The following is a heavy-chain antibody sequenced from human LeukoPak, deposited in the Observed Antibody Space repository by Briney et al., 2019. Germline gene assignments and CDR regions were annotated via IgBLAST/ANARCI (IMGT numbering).Heavy chain of an antibody. CDR2: IYYSGST. CDR1: GGSISSSSYS. CDR3: AGGRVAADAFDI. D-gene: IGHD3-3*01. J-gene: IGHJ3*02. V-gene: IGHV4-39*01. Sequence: PSETLSLTCTVSGGSISSSSYSWGWIRQPPGKGLEWIGSIYYSGSTYYNPSLKSRVTISVDTSKNQFSLKLSSVTAADTAVYYCAGGRVAADAFDIWGQGTMVTVSS.